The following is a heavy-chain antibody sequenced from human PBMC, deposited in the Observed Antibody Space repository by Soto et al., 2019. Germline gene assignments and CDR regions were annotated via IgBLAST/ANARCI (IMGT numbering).Heavy chain of an antibody. J-gene: IGHJ4*02. Sequence: QVQLVQSGAEVKKPGSSVKVSCLASRGTFNRYAINWVRQAPGHGLEWLGALVPQFGTPNYAQKFQDRVTIVADESTNTPSMELRGLTSDDGAVYYCARQNRDTPMVPFDVWGQGTLVTVSS. CDR1: RGTFNRYA. D-gene: IGHD5-18*01. V-gene: IGHV1-69*01. CDR2: LVPQFGTP. CDR3: ARQNRDTPMVPFDV.